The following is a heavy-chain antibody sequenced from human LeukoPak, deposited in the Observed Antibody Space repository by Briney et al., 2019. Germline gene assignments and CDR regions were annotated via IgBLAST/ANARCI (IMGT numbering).Heavy chain of an antibody. CDR1: GYTLTELS. J-gene: IGHJ5*02. D-gene: IGHD3-10*01. CDR2: FDPGDGET. Sequence: GASVKASCKVSGYTLTELSMHWVRQAPGKGLEWMGGFDPGDGETIYAQKFQGRVTMTEDTSTDTAYMELSSLRSEDTAVYYCATGGSRGAISMRFDPWGQGTLVTVSS. CDR3: ATGGSRGAISMRFDP. V-gene: IGHV1-24*01.